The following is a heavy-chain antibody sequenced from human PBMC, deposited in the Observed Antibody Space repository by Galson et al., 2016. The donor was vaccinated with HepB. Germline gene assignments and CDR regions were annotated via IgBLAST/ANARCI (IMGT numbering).Heavy chain of an antibody. CDR2: TYYRSKWYT. CDR3: ARGGLVNGGPLHWFDP. CDR1: GDSVSSNSAG. D-gene: IGHD2-15*01. J-gene: IGHJ5*02. Sequence: CAISGDSVSSNSAGWSWIRQSPSRGLEWLARTYYRSKWYTDYAVSVKSRITINPDTSKNQFSLQLNSVTPEDTAVYYCARGGLVNGGPLHWFDPWGQGTLVTVSS. V-gene: IGHV6-1*01.